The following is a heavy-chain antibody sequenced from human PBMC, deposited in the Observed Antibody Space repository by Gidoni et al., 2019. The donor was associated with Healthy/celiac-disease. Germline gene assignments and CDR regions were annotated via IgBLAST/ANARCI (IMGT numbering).Heavy chain of an antibody. CDR3: ARLDVFGYSSSWYPSDY. CDR2: IYPGDSDT. CDR1: GYSFTSYW. Sequence: EVQLVQSGAEVKKPGESLQISCTGSGYSFTSYWIAWVRQMPEKGLEWMGIIYPGDSDTRYSPSFQGQVTISADKSISTAYLQWSSLKASDTAMYYCARLDVFGYSSSWYPSDYWGQGTLVTVSS. D-gene: IGHD6-13*01. J-gene: IGHJ4*02. V-gene: IGHV5-51*01.